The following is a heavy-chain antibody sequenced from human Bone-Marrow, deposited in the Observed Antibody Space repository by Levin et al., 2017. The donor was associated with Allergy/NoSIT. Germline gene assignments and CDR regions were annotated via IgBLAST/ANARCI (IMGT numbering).Heavy chain of an antibody. Sequence: SQTLSLTCTVSGVSISNNNYYWTWVRQSPGKGLEWIGSVHFSGITYFNPSLQSRLAISLDTSKNQFSLSLNSVTAADTAVYFCARDTTEGFDPWGQGNLVTVSS. CDR2: VHFSGIT. J-gene: IGHJ5*02. CDR3: ARDTTEGFDP. CDR1: GVSISNNNYY. D-gene: IGHD1-1*01. V-gene: IGHV4-30-4*01.